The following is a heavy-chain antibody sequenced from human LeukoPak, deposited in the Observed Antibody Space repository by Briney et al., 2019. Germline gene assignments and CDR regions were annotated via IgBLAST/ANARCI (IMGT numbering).Heavy chain of an antibody. J-gene: IGHJ4*02. Sequence: PSETLSLTCIVSGYSISSGYYWDWIRPPPGKGLEWIGNIYHSRSTYYNPSLKSRVTISVDTSKNQFSLKLNSVTAADTAVYYCAKNSGYYHPYYIDSWGQGTLVTVSS. CDR1: GYSISSGYY. D-gene: IGHD3-22*01. CDR3: AKNSGYYHPYYIDS. V-gene: IGHV4-38-2*02. CDR2: IYHSRST.